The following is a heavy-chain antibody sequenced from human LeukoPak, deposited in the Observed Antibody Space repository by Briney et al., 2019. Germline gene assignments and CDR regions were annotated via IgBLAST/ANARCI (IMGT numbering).Heavy chain of an antibody. CDR1: GYTFTGYY. D-gene: IGHD2-15*01. Sequence: ASVKVSCKASGYTFTGYYMHWVRQAPGQGLEWMGWINPNSGGTNYAQKFQGRVTMTRDTSISTAYMELSRLRSDGTAVYYCAREAGYCSGGSCQGYFDYWGQGTLVTVSS. CDR2: INPNSGGT. CDR3: AREAGYCSGGSCQGYFDY. J-gene: IGHJ4*02. V-gene: IGHV1-2*02.